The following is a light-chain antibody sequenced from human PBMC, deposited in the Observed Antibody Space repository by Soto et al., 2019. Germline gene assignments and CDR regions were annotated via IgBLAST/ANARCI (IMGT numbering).Light chain of an antibody. CDR3: QQDSDSPPLFT. CDR1: QSVLYTSYTKNL. CDR2: WAS. Sequence: DIVMTQSPDSLAVSLGERATINCKSSQSVLYTSYTKNLLAWYQQKQGQPPKLLIYWASTRESGVPDRFSGYGSGTDFPLTIISLQAEDVAVYYCQQDSDSPPLFTFGPGTKVNI. V-gene: IGKV4-1*01. J-gene: IGKJ3*01.